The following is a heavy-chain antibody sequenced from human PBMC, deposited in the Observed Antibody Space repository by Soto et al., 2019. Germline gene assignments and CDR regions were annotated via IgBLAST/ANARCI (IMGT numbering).Heavy chain of an antibody. D-gene: IGHD3-10*01. CDR2: IYYNGNR. Sequence: SETLSLTCTVSGGSISSGSYYWSWIRQPPGKGLEWIGYIYYNGNRYYNPPLKSRLIISLDMSKTQFSLNLSSVTAADTAMYYCARAREGGWFGGTAFDNWGQGTLVTVYS. V-gene: IGHV4-30-4*01. CDR3: ARAREGGWFGGTAFDN. J-gene: IGHJ4*02. CDR1: GGSISSGSYY.